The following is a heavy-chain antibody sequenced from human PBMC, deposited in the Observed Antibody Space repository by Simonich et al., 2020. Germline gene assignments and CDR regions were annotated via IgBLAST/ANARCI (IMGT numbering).Heavy chain of an antibody. V-gene: IGHV3-30*07. D-gene: IGHD1-26*01. Sequence: QVQLVESGGGVVQPGRSLRLSCAASGFTFSSYAMHWVRQAQGKGLEWGAVISYYGSNKYYADSVKGRFTISRDNSKNTLYLQMNSLRAEDTAVYYCARDHLDSGSYYFDYWGQGTLVTVSS. CDR3: ARDHLDSGSYYFDY. J-gene: IGHJ4*02. CDR1: GFTFSSYA. CDR2: ISYYGSNK.